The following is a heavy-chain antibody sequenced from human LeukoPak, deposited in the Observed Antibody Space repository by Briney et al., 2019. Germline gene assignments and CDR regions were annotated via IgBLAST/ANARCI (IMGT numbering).Heavy chain of an antibody. D-gene: IGHD4-23*01. CDR1: GFTFSSYG. V-gene: IGHV3-33*01. J-gene: IGHJ6*02. Sequence: GRSLRLSCAASGFTFSSYGMHWVRQAPGKGLEWVAVIWYDGSNKYYADSVKGRFTISRDNSKNTLYLQMNSLRAEDTAVYYCAGDGGEIYYYYYGMDVWGQGTTVTVSS. CDR2: IWYDGSNK. CDR3: AGDGGEIYYYYYGMDV.